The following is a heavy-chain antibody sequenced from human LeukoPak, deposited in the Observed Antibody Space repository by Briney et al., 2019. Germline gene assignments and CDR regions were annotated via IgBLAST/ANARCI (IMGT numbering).Heavy chain of an antibody. CDR3: AIRSGYGFWSFDY. D-gene: IGHD5-12*01. Sequence: GGSLRLSCAASGFTFSSYEMNWVRQAPGKGLEWVSYISSSGSTIYYADSVKGRFTISRDNAKNSLYLQMNSLRAEDTAVYYCAIRSGYGFWSFDYWGQGTLVTVSS. CDR2: ISSSGSTI. J-gene: IGHJ4*02. V-gene: IGHV3-48*03. CDR1: GFTFSSYE.